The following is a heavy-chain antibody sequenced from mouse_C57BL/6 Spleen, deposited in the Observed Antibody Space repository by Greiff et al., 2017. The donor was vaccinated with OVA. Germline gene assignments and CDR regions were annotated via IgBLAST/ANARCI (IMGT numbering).Heavy chain of an antibody. CDR2: INPNNGGT. J-gene: IGHJ4*01. Sequence: EVKLHQSGPELVKPGASVKISCKASGYTFTDYYMNWVKQSHGKSLEWIGDINPNNGGTSYNQKFKGKATLTVDKSSSTAYMELRSLTSEDSAVYYCARDGYYVTYAMDYWGQGTSVTVSS. CDR1: GYTFTDYY. V-gene: IGHV1-26*01. CDR3: ARDGYYVTYAMDY. D-gene: IGHD2-3*01.